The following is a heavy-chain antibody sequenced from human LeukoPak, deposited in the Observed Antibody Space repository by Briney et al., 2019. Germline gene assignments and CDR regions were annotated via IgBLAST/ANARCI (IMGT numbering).Heavy chain of an antibody. V-gene: IGHV1-69*04. CDR3: AKGYCSSTSCLGYYYYGMDV. Sequence: SVKVSCKASGGTFSSYAISWVRQAPGQGLEWMGRIIPILGIANYAQKFQGRVTITADKSTSTAYMELSSLRSEDTAVYYCAKGYCSSTSCLGYYYYGMDVWGQGTTVTVSS. CDR2: IIPILGIA. J-gene: IGHJ6*02. CDR1: GGTFSSYA. D-gene: IGHD2-2*01.